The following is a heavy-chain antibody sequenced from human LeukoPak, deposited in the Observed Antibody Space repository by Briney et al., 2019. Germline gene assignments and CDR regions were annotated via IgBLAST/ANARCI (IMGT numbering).Heavy chain of an antibody. CDR2: IGGSGGST. Sequence: TGGSVRLSCAASGFSFNSYAMSWVRQAPGKGLEWVSVIGGSGGSTYYADSVKGRFTISRDNSKNTLYLQMNSLRAEDTAVYYCARPLLTINYYFDYWGQGTLVTVSS. CDR3: ARPLLTINYYFDY. V-gene: IGHV3-23*01. D-gene: IGHD3-9*01. CDR1: GFSFNSYA. J-gene: IGHJ4*02.